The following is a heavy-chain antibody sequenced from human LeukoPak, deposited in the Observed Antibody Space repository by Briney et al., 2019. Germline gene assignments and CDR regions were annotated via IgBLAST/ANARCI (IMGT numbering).Heavy chain of an antibody. Sequence: ASVKVSCKASGYTFSDYYLHWVRQAPGHGLEWMGWINPHSGGTHYAQKFQDRVTMTRDTSISTAYMELSSLRSDDTAVYFCAREIVATIGGAFDIWGQGTMVTVSS. CDR1: GYTFSDYY. CDR3: AREIVATIGGAFDI. D-gene: IGHD5-12*01. V-gene: IGHV1-2*02. CDR2: INPHSGGT. J-gene: IGHJ3*02.